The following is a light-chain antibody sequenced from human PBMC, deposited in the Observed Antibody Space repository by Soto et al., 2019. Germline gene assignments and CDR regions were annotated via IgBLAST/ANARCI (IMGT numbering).Light chain of an antibody. CDR2: GAS. J-gene: IGKJ5*01. V-gene: IGKV3-11*01. CDR1: PSVSGY. CDR3: QQRSNWPPVL. Sequence: EIVLTQSPATLSLSPGERATLSCRASPSVSGYLAWYQQRPGQAPRLLIYGASNRATGIPARFSGSGSGTDLTLSISSLEPEDFAVYYCQQRSNWPPVLFGQGTRLEIK.